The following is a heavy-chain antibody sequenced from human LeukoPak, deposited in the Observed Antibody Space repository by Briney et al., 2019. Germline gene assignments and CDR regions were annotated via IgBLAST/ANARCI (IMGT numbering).Heavy chain of an antibody. CDR1: GFTLSRFW. CDR2: IKQGGSEI. CDR3: ARDRESESDSEGDY. D-gene: IGHD4-11*01. Sequence: PGGSLRLSCSASGFTLSRFWMSWVRQAPGKGLEYVALIKQGGSEIYHMDSVKGRFTISRDDATNSLYLQMNSLRVEDTALYYCARDRESESDSEGDYWGQGTLVTVSS. J-gene: IGHJ4*02. V-gene: IGHV3-7*01.